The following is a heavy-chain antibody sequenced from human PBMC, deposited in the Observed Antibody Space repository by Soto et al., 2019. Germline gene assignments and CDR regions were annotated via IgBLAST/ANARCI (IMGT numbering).Heavy chain of an antibody. D-gene: IGHD3-10*01. Sequence: QVQLQESGPGLLKPSQTLSLTCTVSGRSISSGGYYWTWMRQHPVRGLEWLGYITYRGTTSYNPSLKSRLTVAVDTSKNQVSLKLSSVTAADTAVYYCARTYYYGLGSNSNAYWGPGTLVTFSS. CDR3: ARTYYYGLGSNSNAY. V-gene: IGHV4-31*03. CDR2: ITYRGTT. J-gene: IGHJ4*02. CDR1: GRSISSGGYY.